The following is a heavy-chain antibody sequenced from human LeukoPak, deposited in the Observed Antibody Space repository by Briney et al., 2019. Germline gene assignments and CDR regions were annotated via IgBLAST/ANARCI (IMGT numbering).Heavy chain of an antibody. V-gene: IGHV7-4-1*02. D-gene: IGHD6-13*01. Sequence: ASVKVSCKASGYTFTSYAMNWVRQAPGQGLEWMGWINTNTGNPTYAQGFTGRFVFSLDTSVSTAYLQISSLKAEDTAVYYCARDLLSGIAAAGTGGAVDYWGQGTLVTVSS. J-gene: IGHJ4*02. CDR1: GYTFTSYA. CDR3: ARDLLSGIAAAGTGGAVDY. CDR2: INTNTGNP.